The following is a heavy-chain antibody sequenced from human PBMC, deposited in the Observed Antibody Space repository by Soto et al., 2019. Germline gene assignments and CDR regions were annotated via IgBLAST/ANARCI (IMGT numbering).Heavy chain of an antibody. CDR2: IYYSGST. D-gene: IGHD5-18*01. V-gene: IGHV4-31*03. CDR1: GGSISSGGYY. Sequence: PSETLSLTCTVSGGSISSGGYYWSWIRQHPGKGLEWIGYIYYSGSTYYNPSLKSRVTISVDTSKNQFSLKLSSVTAADTAVYYCARDRRGYSYGYYYYYGMDVWGQGTTVTSP. J-gene: IGHJ6*02. CDR3: ARDRRGYSYGYYYYYGMDV.